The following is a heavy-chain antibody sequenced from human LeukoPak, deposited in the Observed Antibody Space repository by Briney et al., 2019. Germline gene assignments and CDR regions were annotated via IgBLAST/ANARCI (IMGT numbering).Heavy chain of an antibody. CDR3: AKEDHAGGYFDY. Sequence: GGPLSPPFAPPGFPFSTFPMTWFAQPPGKGLQWVSTVSASSDVHYSDSVKGRFTISRDNAKNTLYLQMSSLRVEDTALYYCAKEDHAGGYFDYWGRGTLVPVSS. J-gene: IGHJ4*02. D-gene: IGHD2-15*01. CDR2: VSASSDV. V-gene: IGHV3-69-1*01. CDR1: GFPFSTFP.